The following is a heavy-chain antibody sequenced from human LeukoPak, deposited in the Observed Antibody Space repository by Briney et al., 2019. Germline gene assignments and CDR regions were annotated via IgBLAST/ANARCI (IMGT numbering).Heavy chain of an antibody. Sequence: ASVKVSCKASGGTFSSYAISWVRQAPGQGLEWMGGIIPIFGTANYAQKIQGRVTITADESTSTAYMELSSLRSEDTAVYYCAPPHPRGYYGSGIYEQELDYYYGMDVWGKGTTVTVSS. V-gene: IGHV1-69*01. CDR1: GGTFSSYA. CDR2: IIPIFGTA. CDR3: APPHPRGYYGSGIYEQELDYYYGMDV. D-gene: IGHD3-10*01. J-gene: IGHJ6*04.